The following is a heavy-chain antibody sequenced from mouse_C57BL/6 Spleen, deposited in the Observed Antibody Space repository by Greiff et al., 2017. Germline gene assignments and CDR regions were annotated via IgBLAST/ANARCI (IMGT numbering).Heavy chain of an antibody. CDR2: IYPGDGDT. D-gene: IGHD1-1*01. CDR1: GYAFSSSW. V-gene: IGHV1-82*01. J-gene: IGHJ2*01. CDR3: ARSGHYYGSSYYFDY. Sequence: QVHVKQSGPELVKPGASVKISCKASGYAFSSSWLNWVKQRPGKGLEWIGRIYPGDGDTNYNGKFKGKATLTADKSSSTAYMQLSRLTSEDSAVYFCARSGHYYGSSYYFDYWGQGTTLTVSS.